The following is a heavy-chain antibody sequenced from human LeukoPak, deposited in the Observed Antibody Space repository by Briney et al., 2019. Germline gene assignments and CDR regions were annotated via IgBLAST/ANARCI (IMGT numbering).Heavy chain of an antibody. D-gene: IGHD3-22*01. V-gene: IGHV3-23*01. CDR1: GFTFSSYA. CDR2: ISGSGGST. CDR3: AKDRDDGWLLLLGSPGDAFDI. Sequence: GGSLRLSCAASGFTFSSYAMSWVRQAPRKGLEWVSAISGSGGSTYYADSVKGRFTISRDNSKNTLYLQMNSLRAEDTAVYYCAKDRDDGWLLLLGSPGDAFDIWGQGTMVTVSS. J-gene: IGHJ3*02.